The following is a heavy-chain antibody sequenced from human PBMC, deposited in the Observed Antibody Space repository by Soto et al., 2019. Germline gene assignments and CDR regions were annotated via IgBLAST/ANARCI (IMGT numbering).Heavy chain of an antibody. D-gene: IGHD3-10*01. CDR2: IYHSGTT. V-gene: IGHV4-31*03. Sequence: SETLSLTCTVSGGDVTSSRYYWAWIRQHPRKGLEWIAYIYHSGTTYYNPSLKSRVTMSVDTSKNHFSLNLSSVTAADTAVYYCARFSGSRSFDKWGQGTQVAVSS. CDR1: GGDVTSSRYY. CDR3: ARFSGSRSFDK. J-gene: IGHJ4*02.